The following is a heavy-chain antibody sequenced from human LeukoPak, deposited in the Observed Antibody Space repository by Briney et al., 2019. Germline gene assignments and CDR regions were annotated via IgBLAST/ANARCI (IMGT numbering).Heavy chain of an antibody. CDR1: GGSFSGYY. CDR3: ARRLPYYYYYMDV. Sequence: PSETLSLTCAVYGGSFSGYYWSWIRQPPGKGLEWIGEINHSGSTNYNPSLKSRVTISVDTSKSQFSLKLSSVTAADTAVYYCARRLPYYYYYMDVWGKGTTVTISS. J-gene: IGHJ6*03. CDR2: INHSGST. V-gene: IGHV4-34*01.